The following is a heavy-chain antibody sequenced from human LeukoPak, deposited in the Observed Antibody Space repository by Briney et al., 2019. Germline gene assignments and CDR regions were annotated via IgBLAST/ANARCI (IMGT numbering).Heavy chain of an antibody. CDR2: INPSGGST. CDR3: ARASTGPYYYYYMDV. D-gene: IGHD4-11*01. V-gene: IGHV1-46*01. CDR1: GYTFTSYY. Sequence: ASVKVSCKASGYTFTSYYMHWVRHAPGQGLEWMGIINPSGGSTSYAQKFQGRVTMTRDMSTSTVYMELSSLRSEDTAVYYCARASTGPYYYYYMDVWGKGTTVTVSS. J-gene: IGHJ6*03.